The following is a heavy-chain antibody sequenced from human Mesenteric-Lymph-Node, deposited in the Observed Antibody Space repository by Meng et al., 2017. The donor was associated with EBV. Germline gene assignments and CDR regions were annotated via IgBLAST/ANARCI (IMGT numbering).Heavy chain of an antibody. D-gene: IGHD3-16*01. CDR3: ARDLGGKGEDY. Sequence: LQPRGSGPALAESPEPLSLPRHVSGGSNSSSSYYWGWIRQPPGKGLEWIGSIHHSGSTNYNPSLKSRVTISVDKSKNQFSLKLSSVTAADTAVYYCARDLGGKGEDYWGQGTLVTVSS. J-gene: IGHJ4*02. V-gene: IGHV4-39*07. CDR2: IHHSGST. CDR1: GGSNSSSSYY.